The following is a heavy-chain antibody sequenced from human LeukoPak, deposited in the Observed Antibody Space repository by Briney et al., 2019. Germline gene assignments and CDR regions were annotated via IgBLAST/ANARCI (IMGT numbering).Heavy chain of an antibody. CDR1: SGYISSYY. CDR3: ARASYWGSGFDY. J-gene: IGHJ4*02. D-gene: IGHD3-16*01. CDR2: IYYSGST. V-gene: IGHV4-59*08. Sequence: PSETLSLTCTVSSGYISSYYWSWIRQPPGKGLEWVGYIYYSGSTNYNPSLKSRVTISVDTSKNQFSLRLTSVTAADTAVYYCARASYWGSGFDYWGQGTLVTVSS.